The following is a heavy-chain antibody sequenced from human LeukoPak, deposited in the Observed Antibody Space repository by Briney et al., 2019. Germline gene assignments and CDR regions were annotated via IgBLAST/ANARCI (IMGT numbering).Heavy chain of an antibody. CDR1: GYNFTDYW. CDR3: ARNGGSRLLSPGWLDS. J-gene: IGHJ5*01. D-gene: IGHD3-3*01. CDR2: LYPRDSKI. V-gene: IGHV5-51*01. Sequence: GESLKISCVASGYNFTDYWIGGGRQMPGKGLEGRGVLYPRDSKIRYSQSLEGQVTFSVDKSTNTVYLQWTSLKASDTATYYCARNGGSRLLSPGWLDSWGQGTQVTVSS.